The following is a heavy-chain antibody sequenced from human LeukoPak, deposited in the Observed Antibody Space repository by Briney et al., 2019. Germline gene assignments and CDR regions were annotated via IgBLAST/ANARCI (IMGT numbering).Heavy chain of an antibody. CDR2: IYSGGST. CDR1: GFTFSSYS. D-gene: IGHD6-19*01. V-gene: IGHV3-53*01. Sequence: GGSLRLSCAASGFTFSSYSMNWVPQAPGKGLEWVSIIYSGGSTYYADSVKGRFTISRDDFKHTVYLQMNNLRAEDTAVYYCARASEGSAWYVDSWGQGTLVTVSS. J-gene: IGHJ4*02. CDR3: ARASEGSAWYVDS.